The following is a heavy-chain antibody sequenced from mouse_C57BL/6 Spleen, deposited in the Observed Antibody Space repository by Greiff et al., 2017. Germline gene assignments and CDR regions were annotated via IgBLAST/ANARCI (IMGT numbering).Heavy chain of an antibody. CDR1: GYAFSSYW. CDR2: IYPGDGDT. CDR3: ARGPYYYGSSWFAY. Sequence: QVQLQQSGAELVKPGASVKISCKASGYAFSSYWMNWVKQRPGKGLEWIGQIYPGDGDTNYNGKFKGKATLTADKSSSTAYMQLSSLTSEDSAVYFCARGPYYYGSSWFAYRGQGTLVTVSA. V-gene: IGHV1-80*01. J-gene: IGHJ3*01. D-gene: IGHD1-1*01.